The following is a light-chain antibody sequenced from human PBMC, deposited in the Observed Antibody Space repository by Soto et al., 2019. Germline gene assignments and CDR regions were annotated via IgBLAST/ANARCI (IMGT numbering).Light chain of an antibody. CDR1: QSVSSSY. J-gene: IGKJ1*01. V-gene: IGKV3-20*01. Sequence: EIVLTQSPGTLSLSPGERATLSCRSSQSVSSSYLAWYQQKPGQAPRLLIYDVSSRAAGIPDRFSCSGSGIDFTLTISRLEPAAFAVYYCQQYGSSPTCGQGTKVEIK. CDR2: DVS. CDR3: QQYGSSPT.